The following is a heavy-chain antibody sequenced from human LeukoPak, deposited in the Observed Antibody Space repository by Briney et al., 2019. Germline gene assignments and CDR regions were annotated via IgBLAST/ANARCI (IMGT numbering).Heavy chain of an antibody. CDR2: IEQGGREE. Sequence: AGGSLRLSCVASEFIFSDYWMSWVRQAPGKGLEWVANIEQGGREEKYVGSVKGRFAISRDDAKSTLYLQMDSLSGDDTAVYYCARDNGGWFDSWGRGTLVTVSS. D-gene: IGHD3-10*01. J-gene: IGHJ5*01. CDR3: ARDNGGWFDS. V-gene: IGHV3-7*03. CDR1: EFIFSDYW.